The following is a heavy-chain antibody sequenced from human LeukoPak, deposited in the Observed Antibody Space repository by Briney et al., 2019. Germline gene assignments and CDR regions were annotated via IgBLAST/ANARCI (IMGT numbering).Heavy chain of an antibody. J-gene: IGHJ2*01. CDR2: IYYSGST. D-gene: IGHD6-13*01. V-gene: IGHV4-59*01. CDR1: GGSISSYY. Sequence: SETLSLTCTVSGGSISSYYWSWIRQPPGKGLEWIGYIYYSGSTNYNPSLKSRVTISVDTSKNQLSLKLSSVTAADTAVYYCARATYSSSWPHGYFDLWGRGTLVTVSS. CDR3: ARATYSSSWPHGYFDL.